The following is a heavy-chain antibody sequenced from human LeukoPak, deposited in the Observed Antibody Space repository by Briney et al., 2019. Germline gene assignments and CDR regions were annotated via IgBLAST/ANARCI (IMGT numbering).Heavy chain of an antibody. J-gene: IGHJ6*03. D-gene: IGHD2-2*02. V-gene: IGHV1-8*01. Sequence: ASVKVSCKASGYSLTSYDINWMRQAPGQGVEWMGWMNPNTGSTGYAQKFQGRVTLARNISITTAYMELSRLGSEDTAVYYCARMYCGGTSCYRDYFYHMDVWGKGTTVAVSS. CDR3: ARMYCGGTSCYRDYFYHMDV. CDR1: GYSLTSYD. CDR2: MNPNTGST.